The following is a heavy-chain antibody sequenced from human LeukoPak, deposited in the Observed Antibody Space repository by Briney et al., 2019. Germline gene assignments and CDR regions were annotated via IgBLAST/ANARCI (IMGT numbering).Heavy chain of an antibody. CDR3: ARGSSVQRWSYTPNSYFDY. J-gene: IGHJ4*02. D-gene: IGHD5-18*01. CDR2: IYAGDSDI. CDR1: GYNFPNNS. Sequence: RGESLKISCKGSGYNFPNNSIGGVRQMPGKGLGWMGIIYAGDSDIRSSPSFQGQVTISDDKSISTAYLQWSSLKASDNFMSYCARGSSVQRWSYTPNSYFDYWGQGTLVTVSS. V-gene: IGHV5-51*01.